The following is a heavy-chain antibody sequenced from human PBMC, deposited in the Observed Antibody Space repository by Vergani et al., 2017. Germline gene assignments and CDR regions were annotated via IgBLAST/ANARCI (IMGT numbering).Heavy chain of an antibody. CDR2: IYYSGST. CDR1: GGSISSGGYY. V-gene: IGHV4-31*03. Sequence: QVQLQESGPGLVKPSETLSLTCTVSGGSISSGGYYWSWIRQHPGKGLEWIGYIYYSGSTYYNPSLKSRVTISVDTSKNQFSLKLSSVTAADTAVYYCASAGLRAAAGTGWFDPWGQGTLVTVSS. J-gene: IGHJ5*02. CDR3: ASAGLRAAAGTGWFDP. D-gene: IGHD6-13*01.